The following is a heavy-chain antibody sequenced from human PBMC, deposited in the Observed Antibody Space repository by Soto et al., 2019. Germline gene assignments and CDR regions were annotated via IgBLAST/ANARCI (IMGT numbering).Heavy chain of an antibody. D-gene: IGHD3-10*01. J-gene: IGHJ6*02. CDR1: GGTFSSYA. V-gene: IGHV1-69*13. Sequence: SVKVSCKASGGTFSSYAISWVRQAPGQGLEWMGGIIPIFGTANYAQKFQGRVTITADESTSTAYMELSSLRSEDTAVYYCARVQGRVTNYYYYYGMDVWGQGSTVTVSS. CDR2: IIPIFGTA. CDR3: ARVQGRVTNYYYYYGMDV.